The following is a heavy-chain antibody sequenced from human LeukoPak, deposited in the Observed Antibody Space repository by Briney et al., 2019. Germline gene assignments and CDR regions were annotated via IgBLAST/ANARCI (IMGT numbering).Heavy chain of an antibody. Sequence: ASVKLSCKASGYSFTSYGISWVRHAPGQGLEWVGWINTYNGDTNYSQKLHGGVTMTTDTSTSTAYMELRSLRSDDTAVYYCARVLIVVVPAALDYWGQGTLVTVSS. CDR2: INTYNGDT. V-gene: IGHV1-18*01. CDR3: ARVLIVVVPAALDY. D-gene: IGHD2-2*01. J-gene: IGHJ4*02. CDR1: GYSFTSYG.